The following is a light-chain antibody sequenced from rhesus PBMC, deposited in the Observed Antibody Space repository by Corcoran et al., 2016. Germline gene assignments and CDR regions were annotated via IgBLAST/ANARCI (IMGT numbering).Light chain of an antibody. J-gene: IGLJ6*01. Sequence: QAGLTQPPSVSKALRQTVTLTCTGNSNNVAYQGAAWLQQQQGHPPKLLSHRNDNRPSGISEGFSASRSGNTASLTITGLQPEDEADYYCSAWYSSLNAHVFGSGTKLTVL. CDR1: SNNVAYQG. CDR2: RND. V-gene: IGLV10-114*01. CDR3: SAWYSSLNAHV.